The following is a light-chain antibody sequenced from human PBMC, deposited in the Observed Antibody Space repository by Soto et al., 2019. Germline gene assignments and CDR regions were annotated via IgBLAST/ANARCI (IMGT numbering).Light chain of an antibody. J-gene: IGKJ4*01. V-gene: IGKV3-20*01. Sequence: EIVLTQSPGTLSLSPGERATLSCRASQSVSSSYLAWYQQKPGQAPRLFIYGASSRATGIPDRFSGSGSGTDFTLTISRLEPEVFAVYYCHQYDSSPLTFGGGTKVEIK. CDR1: QSVSSSY. CDR3: HQYDSSPLT. CDR2: GAS.